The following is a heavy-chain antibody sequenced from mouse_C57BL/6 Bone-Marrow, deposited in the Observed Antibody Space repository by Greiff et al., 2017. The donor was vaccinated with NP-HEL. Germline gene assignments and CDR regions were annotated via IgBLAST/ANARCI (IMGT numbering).Heavy chain of an antibody. D-gene: IGHD2-4*01. J-gene: IGHJ4*01. CDR3: ARLGDYDDAYAMDY. CDR2: IDPSDSYT. CDR1: GYTFTSYW. V-gene: IGHV1-69*01. Sequence: VQLQQPGAELVMPGASVKLSCKASGYTFTSYWMHWVKQRPGQGLEWIGEIDPSDSYTNYNQTFKGKSTLTVDKSSSTAYMQLSSLTAEDSAVYYCARLGDYDDAYAMDYWGQGTSVTVSS.